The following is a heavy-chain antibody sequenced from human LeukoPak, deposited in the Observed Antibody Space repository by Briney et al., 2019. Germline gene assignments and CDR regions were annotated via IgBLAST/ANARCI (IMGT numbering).Heavy chain of an antibody. D-gene: IGHD3-22*01. Sequence: GESLKISCKGSGYSFTNYWIGWVRQMPGKGLECMGLIYPGDSDTRYTPSFQGQVTISADKSITTAYLQWSSLKASDTAIYYCARLNGPSGYYGDYWGQGTLVTVSS. CDR1: GYSFTNYW. V-gene: IGHV5-51*01. CDR3: ARLNGPSGYYGDY. J-gene: IGHJ4*02. CDR2: IYPGDSDT.